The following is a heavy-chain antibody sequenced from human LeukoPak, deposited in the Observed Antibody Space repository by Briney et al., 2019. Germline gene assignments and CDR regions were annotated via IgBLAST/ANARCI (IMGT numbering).Heavy chain of an antibody. D-gene: IGHD3-10*01. CDR1: GGSISSYY. CDR3: ARDPEVLLWFGREIYGMDV. V-gene: IGHV4-59*01. Sequence: SETLSLTCTVSGGSISSYYWSWIRQPPGKTLEWIGYIYYSGSTNYNPSLKSRVTMSVDTSKNQFSLKLSSVTAADTAVYYCARDPEVLLWFGREIYGMDVWGQGTTVTVSS. J-gene: IGHJ6*02. CDR2: IYYSGST.